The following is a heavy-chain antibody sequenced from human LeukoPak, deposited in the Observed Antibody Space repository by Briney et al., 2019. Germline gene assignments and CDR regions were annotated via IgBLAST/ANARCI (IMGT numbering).Heavy chain of an antibody. CDR2: IKSKTDGGTT. J-gene: IGHJ5*02. CDR1: GFTFSNAW. D-gene: IGHD2-15*01. CDR3: TPRASYCSGGSCYSEWFDP. Sequence: GGSLRLSCAASGFTFSNAWMSWVRQAPGKGLEWVGRIKSKTDGGTTDYAALVKGRFTISRDDSKNTLYLQMNSLKAEDTAVYYCTPRASYCSGGSCYSEWFDPWGQGTLVTVSS. V-gene: IGHV3-15*01.